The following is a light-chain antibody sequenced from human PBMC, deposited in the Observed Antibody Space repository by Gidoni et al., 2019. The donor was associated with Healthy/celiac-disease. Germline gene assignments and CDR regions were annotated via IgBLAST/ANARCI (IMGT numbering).Light chain of an antibody. J-gene: IGKJ4*01. CDR3: QQYGSSPLT. V-gene: IGKV3-20*01. Sequence: EIVLTQSPGNLSLSPGERATLSCRASQSVSSSYLAWYQQKPGQAPRLLIYGASSRATGLPDRFSGSGSGTDFTLTISRLEPEDFAVYYCQQYGSSPLTFGGGTKVEIK. CDR1: QSVSSSY. CDR2: GAS.